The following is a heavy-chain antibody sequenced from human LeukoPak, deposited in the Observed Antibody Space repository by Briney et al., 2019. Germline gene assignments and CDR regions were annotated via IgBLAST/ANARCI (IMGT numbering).Heavy chain of an antibody. J-gene: IGHJ4*02. Sequence: SETLSLTCAVSGGSISTNNWWSWVRQPPGKGLEWIGEINHSGSTNYNPSLKSRVTISVDTSKNQFSLKLSSVTAADTAVYYCARVGYSYGQSSYGGYYSGDYWGQGTLVTVSS. CDR2: INHSGST. V-gene: IGHV4-4*02. D-gene: IGHD5-18*01. CDR3: ARVGYSYGQSSYGGYYSGDY. CDR1: GGSISTNNW.